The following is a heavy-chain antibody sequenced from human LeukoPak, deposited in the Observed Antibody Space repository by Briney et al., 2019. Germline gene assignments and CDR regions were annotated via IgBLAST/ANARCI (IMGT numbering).Heavy chain of an antibody. CDR3: AREGFYDILTGYLADAFDY. D-gene: IGHD3-9*01. V-gene: IGHV3-30*04. J-gene: IGHJ4*02. Sequence: GGSLRLSCAASGFTFSTYAMHWVRQAPGKGLEWVAVISYDGSSKYYADSVKGRFTISRDNSKNTLYLQMNSLRAEDTAVYYCAREGFYDILTGYLADAFDYWGQGTLVTVSS. CDR1: GFTFSTYA. CDR2: ISYDGSSK.